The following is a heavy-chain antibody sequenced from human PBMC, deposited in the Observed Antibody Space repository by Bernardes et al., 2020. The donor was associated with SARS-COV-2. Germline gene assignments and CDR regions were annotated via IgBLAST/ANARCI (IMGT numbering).Heavy chain of an antibody. CDR2: IYYSGST. CDR1: GGSISSYY. CDR3: ARRSLGYCSSTSCYSAFDI. V-gene: IGHV4-59*08. J-gene: IGHJ3*02. D-gene: IGHD2-2*02. Sequence: SETLSLTRTVSGGSISSYYWSWIRQPPGKGLEWIGYIYYSGSTNYNPSLKSRVPISVDTSKNQFSLKLSSVTAADTAVYDCARRSLGYCSSTSCYSAFDIWGQGKMVTVSS.